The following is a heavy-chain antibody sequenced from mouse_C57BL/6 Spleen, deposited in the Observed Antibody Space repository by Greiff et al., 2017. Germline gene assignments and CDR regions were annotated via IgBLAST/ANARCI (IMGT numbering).Heavy chain of an antibody. D-gene: IGHD4-1*01. Sequence: VQLKESGPGLVQPSQSLSITCTVSGFSLTSYGVHWVRQSPGKGLEWLGVIWSGGGRDYNAAFISRLSISKDSSKSQVFCKMNRLQADDTAIYCCAIGWEEDAMDYWGQGTSVTVSS. J-gene: IGHJ4*01. CDR1: GFSLTSYG. CDR3: AIGWEEDAMDY. V-gene: IGHV2-2*01. CDR2: IWSGGGR.